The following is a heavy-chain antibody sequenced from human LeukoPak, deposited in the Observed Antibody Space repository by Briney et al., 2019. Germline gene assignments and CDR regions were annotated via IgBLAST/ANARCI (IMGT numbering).Heavy chain of an antibody. Sequence: ASVKVSCKASGYTFTSYAMNWVRQAPGQGLEWMGWINTNTGNPTYAQGFTGRFVFSLDTSVSTAYLQISSLKVEDTAVYYCARGYFDWLLYANWFDPWGQGTLVTVSS. CDR2: INTNTGNP. D-gene: IGHD3-9*01. V-gene: IGHV7-4-1*02. CDR3: ARGYFDWLLYANWFDP. J-gene: IGHJ5*02. CDR1: GYTFTSYA.